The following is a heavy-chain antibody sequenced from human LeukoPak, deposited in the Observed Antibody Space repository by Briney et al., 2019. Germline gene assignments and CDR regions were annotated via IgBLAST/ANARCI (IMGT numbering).Heavy chain of an antibody. J-gene: IGHJ4*02. CDR2: ISGSGGTI. D-gene: IGHD3-10*01. CDR1: GFTFKNYA. CDR3: AKGHDSGPSYSDY. V-gene: IGHV3-23*01. Sequence: GGSLRLSCAASGFTFKNYAMTWVRQAPGKGLEWVSVISGSGGTIYYADSVKGRFTISRDNTKNTLFLQLNSLRGGDTAVYYCAKGHDSGPSYSDYWAQGTLVTVSS.